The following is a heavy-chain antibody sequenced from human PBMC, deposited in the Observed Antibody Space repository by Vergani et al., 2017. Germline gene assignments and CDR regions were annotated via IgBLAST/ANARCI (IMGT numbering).Heavy chain of an antibody. V-gene: IGHV3-21*01. CDR2: ISSSSSYI. CDR1: GFTFSSYA. J-gene: IGHJ4*02. Sequence: VQLVESGGGVVQPGRSLRLSCAASGFTFSSYAMNWVRQAPGKGLEWVSSISSSSSYIYYADSVKGRFTISRDNAKNSLYLQMNSRRAEDTAVYYCARDGGYCSSTSCYIFDDWGQGTLVTVSS. CDR3: ARDGGYCSSTSCYIFDD. D-gene: IGHD2-2*02.